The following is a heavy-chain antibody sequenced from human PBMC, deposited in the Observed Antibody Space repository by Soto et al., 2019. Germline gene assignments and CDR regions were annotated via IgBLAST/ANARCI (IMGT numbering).Heavy chain of an antibody. V-gene: IGHV4-61*01. CDR3: ARGRSVQMATISWFDP. Sequence: QVQLQESGPGLVKPSETLSLTCTVSGGSVSSGSYYWSWIRQPPGKGLEWIGYIYYSGSTNYNPSLKRGVTISVDTSKNQFSLKLSSVTAADTAVYYCARGRSVQMATISWFDPWGQGTLVTVSS. CDR2: IYYSGST. D-gene: IGHD5-12*01. CDR1: GGSVSSGSYY. J-gene: IGHJ5*02.